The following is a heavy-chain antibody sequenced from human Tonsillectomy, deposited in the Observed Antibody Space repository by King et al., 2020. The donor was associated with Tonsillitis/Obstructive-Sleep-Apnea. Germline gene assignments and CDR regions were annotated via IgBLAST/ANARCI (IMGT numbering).Heavy chain of an antibody. CDR1: GFTFSSYS. CDR2: ISSSSSYI. V-gene: IGHV3-21*01. J-gene: IGHJ4*02. Sequence: VQLVESGGGLVKPGGSLRLSCAASGFTFSSYSMNWVRQAPGKGLEWVSSISSSSSYIYYADSVKGRFTISRDNAKNSLYLQMNSLRAEDTAVYYCARDGEQLAPPYYFDYWGQGTLVTVSS. D-gene: IGHD6-6*01. CDR3: ARDGEQLAPPYYFDY.